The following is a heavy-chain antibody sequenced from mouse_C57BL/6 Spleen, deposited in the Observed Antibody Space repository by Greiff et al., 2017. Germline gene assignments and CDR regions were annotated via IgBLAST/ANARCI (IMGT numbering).Heavy chain of an antibody. CDR1: GFTFSSYT. CDR3: ARRVLNYYAMDY. Sequence: EVKLMESGGGLVKPGGSLKLSCAASGFTFSSYTMSWVRQTPEKRLEWVATISGGGGNTYYPDSVKGRFTISRDNAKNTLYLQMSSLRSEDTALYYCARRVLNYYAMDYWGQGTSVTVSS. CDR2: ISGGGGNT. D-gene: IGHD1-1*01. J-gene: IGHJ4*01. V-gene: IGHV5-9*01.